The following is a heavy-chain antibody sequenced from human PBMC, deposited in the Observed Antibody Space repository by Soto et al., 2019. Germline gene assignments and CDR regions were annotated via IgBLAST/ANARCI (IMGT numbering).Heavy chain of an antibody. CDR2: IYWDNDK. V-gene: IGHV2-5*02. CDR1: GLSLSTRGVG. J-gene: IGHJ5*02. Sequence: QITLKESGPALMEPTQTLTLTCSLSGLSLSTRGVGVGWLRQAPGKALECLAIIYWDNDKRYNPSLKTRLTITKDTAKTQVVLTMTYMEPVDTAIYYSAQRVTSSTNYNAGWFDPWGQGTLVTVS. CDR3: AQRVTSSTNYNAGWFDP. D-gene: IGHD1-1*01.